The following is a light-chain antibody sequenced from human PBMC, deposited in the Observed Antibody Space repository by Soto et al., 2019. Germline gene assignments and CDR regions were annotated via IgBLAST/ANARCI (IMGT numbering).Light chain of an antibody. CDR1: QSVSSH. J-gene: IGKJ4*01. CDR2: AAS. V-gene: IGKV3-11*01. CDR3: QQRSNWLT. Sequence: EIVLTQSPATLSLSPEERATLSCRASQSVSSHLAWYQQKPGQAPRLLIYAASIRATGIPARFSGSGSGTDFTLTIGSLEPEDFAVYYCQQRSNWLTFGGGTQVEIK.